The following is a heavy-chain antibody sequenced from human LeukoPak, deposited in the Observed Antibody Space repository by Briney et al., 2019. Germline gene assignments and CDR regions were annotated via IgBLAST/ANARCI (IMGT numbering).Heavy chain of an antibody. CDR3: ARAHKLNAFDI. Sequence: PSETLSLTCTVSGASISNYYWSWIRQPPGKGLEWIGYIYYSGSTNYKPSLKSRVTISVDTSKNQFSLNLRSVTAADTAVYYCARAHKLNAFDIWGQGTMVTVSS. CDR2: IYYSGST. V-gene: IGHV4-59*01. J-gene: IGHJ3*02. D-gene: IGHD2-15*01. CDR1: GASISNYY.